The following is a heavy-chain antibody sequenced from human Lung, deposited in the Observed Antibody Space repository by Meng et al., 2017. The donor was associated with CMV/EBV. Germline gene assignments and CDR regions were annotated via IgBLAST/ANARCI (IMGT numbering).Heavy chain of an antibody. V-gene: IGHV4-59*01. CDR1: GGSISSYF. CDR2: IYYTGST. CDR3: ARGRDFGVVTPGY. J-gene: IGHJ4*02. D-gene: IGHD3-3*01. Sequence: ETLSLXCTVSGGSISSYFWSWIRQPPGKGLEWIGYIYYTGSTNYNPSLKSRVTISVDTSKKQFSLKLSSVTAADTAVCYCARGRDFGVVTPGYWGQGTLVTVSS.